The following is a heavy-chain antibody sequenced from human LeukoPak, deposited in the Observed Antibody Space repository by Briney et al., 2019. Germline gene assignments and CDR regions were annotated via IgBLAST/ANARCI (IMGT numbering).Heavy chain of an antibody. CDR1: GFTFSSYE. Sequence: GGSLRLSCAASGFTFSSYEMNWVRQAPGKGLEWVSYISSSGSTIYYADSVKGRFTISRDNAQNSLYLQMNSLRAEDTAVYYCARSTPNPYYYYGMDVWGKGTTVTVSS. CDR3: ARSTPNPYYYYGMDV. CDR2: ISSSGSTI. V-gene: IGHV3-48*03. J-gene: IGHJ6*04.